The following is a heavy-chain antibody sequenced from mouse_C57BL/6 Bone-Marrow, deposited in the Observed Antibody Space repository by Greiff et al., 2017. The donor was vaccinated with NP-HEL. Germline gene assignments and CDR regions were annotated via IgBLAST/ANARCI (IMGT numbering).Heavy chain of an antibody. CDR2: IRNKANNHAT. CDR1: GFTFSDAW. CDR3: TGITTVPHFDY. V-gene: IGHV6-6*01. D-gene: IGHD1-1*01. J-gene: IGHJ2*01. Sequence: EVKLVESGGGLVQPGGSMKLSCAASGFTFSDAWMDWVRQSPEKGLEWVAEIRNKANNHATYYAESVKGRFTISRDDSKSSVYLQMNSLRAEDTGIYYCTGITTVPHFDYWGQGTTLTVSS.